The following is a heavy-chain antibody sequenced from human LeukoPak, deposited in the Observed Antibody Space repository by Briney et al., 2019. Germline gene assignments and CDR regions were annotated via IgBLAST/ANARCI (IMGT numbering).Heavy chain of an antibody. D-gene: IGHD1-26*01. CDR1: GGSISSSY. J-gene: IGHJ4*02. CDR3: ARENSGSYREFDY. CDR2: IYTSGST. V-gene: IGHV4-4*07. Sequence: PSETLSLTCTVSGGSISSSYWSWIRQPAGKGLEWIGRIYTSGSTNYNASLKSLVSMSVDTSKNQFSLKLSSVTAADTAVFYCARENSGSYREFDYWGQGTLVTVSS.